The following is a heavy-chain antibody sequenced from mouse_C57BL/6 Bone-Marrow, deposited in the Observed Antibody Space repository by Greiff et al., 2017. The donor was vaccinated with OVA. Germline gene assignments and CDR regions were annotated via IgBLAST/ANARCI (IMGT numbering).Heavy chain of an antibody. D-gene: IGHD1-1*01. J-gene: IGHJ4*01. V-gene: IGHV2-9-1*01. CDR2: IWTGGGT. CDR3: AILLLRPYYYAMDY. Sequence: VQLKESGPGLVAPSQSLSITCTVSGFSLTSYAISWVRQPPGKGLEWLGVIWTGGGTNYNSALKSRLSISKDNSKSQVFLKMNSLQTDDTARYYCAILLLRPYYYAMDYWGQGTSVTVSS. CDR1: GFSLTSYA.